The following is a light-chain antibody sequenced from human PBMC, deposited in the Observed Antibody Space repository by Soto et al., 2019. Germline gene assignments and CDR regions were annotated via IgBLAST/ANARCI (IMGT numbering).Light chain of an antibody. CDR3: AAWDDSLNGYV. CDR2: NNN. Sequence: QSVLTQPPSVSGTPGQRVTISCSGGSSNIGINTVNWYQQLPGAAPKLLIYNNNQWPSGVPDRFSGSKSGTAASLAISGLQSEDEADYYCAAWDDSLNGYVFGTGTKVTVL. J-gene: IGLJ1*01. V-gene: IGLV1-44*01. CDR1: SSNIGINT.